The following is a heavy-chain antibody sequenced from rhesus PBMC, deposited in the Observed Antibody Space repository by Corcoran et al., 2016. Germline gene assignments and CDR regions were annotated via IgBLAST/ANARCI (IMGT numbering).Heavy chain of an antibody. CDR1: AGSIIVGYT. CDR2: IYGDRATT. V-gene: IGHV4S9*01. Sequence: VQLQESGPGLVKPSETLALTCAVSAGSIIVGYTCNWLRQPPWAGLEWVENIYGDRATTYYKPSLKSRLTISKDTSKNRFLLKLSSVTAADTAVYYCARASRGLAAALEYWGQGVLVTVSS. J-gene: IGHJ4*01. CDR3: ARASRGLAAALEY. D-gene: IGHD6-25*01.